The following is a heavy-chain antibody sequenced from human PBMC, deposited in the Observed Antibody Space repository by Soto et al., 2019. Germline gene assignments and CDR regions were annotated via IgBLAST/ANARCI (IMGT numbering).Heavy chain of an antibody. Sequence: ASVKVSCRASGYTFTSYGISWVRQAPGQGLEWMGWISAYNGNTNYAQKLQGRVTMTTDTSTSTAYMELRSLRSDDTAVYYCARAIAVADEFYYGMDVWGQGTTVTVSS. D-gene: IGHD6-19*01. CDR1: GYTFTSYG. V-gene: IGHV1-18*01. CDR2: ISAYNGNT. CDR3: ARAIAVADEFYYGMDV. J-gene: IGHJ6*02.